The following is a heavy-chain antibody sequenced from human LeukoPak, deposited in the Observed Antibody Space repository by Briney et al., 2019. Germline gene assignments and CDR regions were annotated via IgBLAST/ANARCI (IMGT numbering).Heavy chain of an antibody. Sequence: PSETLSLTCTVSGGSISSSSYYWGWIRQPPGKGLEWIGSIYYSGSTYYNPSLKSRVTISVDTSKNQFSLSLTSVTAADTAIYYCARDRGYYSFDSWGQGTQVTVSS. CDR3: ARDRGYYSFDS. V-gene: IGHV4-39*07. CDR2: IYYSGST. D-gene: IGHD3-3*01. CDR1: GGSISSSSYY. J-gene: IGHJ4*02.